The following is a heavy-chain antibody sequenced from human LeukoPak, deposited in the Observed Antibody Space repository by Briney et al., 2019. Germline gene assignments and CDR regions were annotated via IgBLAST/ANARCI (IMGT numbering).Heavy chain of an antibody. CDR3: ARRAATIGFFDY. V-gene: IGHV4-59*08. CDR2: IYYSGST. CDR1: GGSISSYY. Sequence: PSETLSLTCTVSGGSISSYYWSWIRQPPGKGLEWIGYIYYSGSTNYNPSLKSRVTISVDTSKNQFSLKLSSVTAADTAVYDCARRAATIGFFDYWGQGTLVTVSS. D-gene: IGHD5-12*01. J-gene: IGHJ4*02.